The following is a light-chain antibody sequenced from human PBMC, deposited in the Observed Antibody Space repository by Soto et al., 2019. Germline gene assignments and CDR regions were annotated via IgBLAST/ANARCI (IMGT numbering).Light chain of an antibody. CDR2: VNN. J-gene: IGLJ2*01. Sequence: QSVLTQPPSVSGAPGQRVTISCTGSSSNIGAGYDVHWYQQLPGTAPKLLVYVNNNRPSGVPDRFSGSKSGTSASLAITGLQAEDEDEYYCQTYDRSLSGVLFGGGTKLTVL. V-gene: IGLV1-40*01. CDR1: SSNIGAGYD. CDR3: QTYDRSLSGVL.